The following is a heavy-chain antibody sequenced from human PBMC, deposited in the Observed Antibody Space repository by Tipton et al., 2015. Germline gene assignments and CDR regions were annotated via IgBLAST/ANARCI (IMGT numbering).Heavy chain of an antibody. CDR1: GGSISSGDYY. CDR3: ARFNCDGDCYSYRGWFDP. J-gene: IGHJ5*02. V-gene: IGHV4-31*03. Sequence: TLSLTCTVSGGSISSGDYYWYWIRQHPGKGLEWIGYIYSSGSTYYNPSLKSRVTISVDTSKNQFSLKLSSVSAADTAVYYCARFNCDGDCYSYRGWFDPWGQGTLVTVSS. D-gene: IGHD2-21*02. CDR2: IYSSGST.